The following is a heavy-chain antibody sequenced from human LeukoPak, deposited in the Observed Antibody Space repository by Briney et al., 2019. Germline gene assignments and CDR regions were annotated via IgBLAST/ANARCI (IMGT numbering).Heavy chain of an antibody. CDR2: IYYSGAT. J-gene: IGHJ4*02. D-gene: IGHD3-10*01. Sequence: SETLSLTCTVSGGSISNGNYYWGWIRQPPGKGLEWIGTIYYSGATYYNPSLTSRLTLSVDTSRNQFSLTLTSVTAADTAVYYCARHRYDSGSYYVLGYWGQGTLVTVSS. V-gene: IGHV4-39*01. CDR3: ARHRYDSGSYYVLGY. CDR1: GGSISNGNYY.